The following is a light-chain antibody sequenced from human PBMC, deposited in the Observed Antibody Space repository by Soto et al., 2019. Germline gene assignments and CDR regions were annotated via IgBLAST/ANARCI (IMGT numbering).Light chain of an antibody. J-gene: IGKJ5*01. CDR3: QQSYSTLIT. CDR2: AAS. V-gene: IGKV1-39*01. Sequence: DIQMTQSPSCLSASVGDRVTITSRASQSISSYLNWYQQKPGKDPKLLIYAASSLQSGVPSRFSGSGSGTDFTLTISSLQPEEFATYYCQQSYSTLITFGQGTRLEIK. CDR1: QSISSY.